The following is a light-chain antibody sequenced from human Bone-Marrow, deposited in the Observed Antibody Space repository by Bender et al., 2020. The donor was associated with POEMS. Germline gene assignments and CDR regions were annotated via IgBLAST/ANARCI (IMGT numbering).Light chain of an antibody. J-gene: IGLJ2*01. CDR1: SRDVGGYDY. Sequence: QSAMTQPASVSGSPGQSITISCSGTSRDVGGYDYVSWYQHHPGKAPKLLIYAVTNRPSGVSNRFSDSKSGNTASLTISGLQAEDEADYYCSSYTSNSFLFGGGTKVTVL. CDR2: AVT. CDR3: SSYTSNSFL. V-gene: IGLV2-14*03.